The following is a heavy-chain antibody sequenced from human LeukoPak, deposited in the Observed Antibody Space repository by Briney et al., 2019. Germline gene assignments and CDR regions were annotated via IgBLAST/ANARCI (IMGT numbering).Heavy chain of an antibody. D-gene: IGHD3-22*01. CDR3: AKRDDSGGNLVDL. J-gene: IGHJ4*02. V-gene: IGHV4-39*02. CDR2: IYYSGST. CDR1: GGSIRSGSHY. Sequence: SETLSLTCTVSGGSIRSGSHYWAWIRQPPGKGLEWIGSIYYSGSTYYNPSLENRVTISIDTSKNHFSLKLSSLTAADTSVYYCAKRDDSGGNLVDLWGQGTLVTVS.